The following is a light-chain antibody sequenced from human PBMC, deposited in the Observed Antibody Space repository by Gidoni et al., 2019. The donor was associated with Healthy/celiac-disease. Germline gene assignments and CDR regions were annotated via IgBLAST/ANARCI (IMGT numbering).Light chain of an antibody. J-gene: IGKJ5*01. CDR2: DSA. CDR1: QSVSSY. Sequence: EIVLKQSPATLSLSPGERATLSCRASQSVSSYLAWYQQKPDQAPRLLIYDSANRATGIPARFSGSGSGTDFTLTISSLEPEDFAVYYCQQRSNCPPSLTFXXXTRLEIK. V-gene: IGKV3-11*01. CDR3: QQRSNCPPSLT.